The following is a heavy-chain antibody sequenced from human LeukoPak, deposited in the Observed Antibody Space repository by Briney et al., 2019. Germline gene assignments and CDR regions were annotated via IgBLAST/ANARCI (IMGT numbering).Heavy chain of an antibody. Sequence: PSETLSLTCAVYGGSFSGYYWSWIRQPPGKGLEWIGEINHSGSNKYNPSLKSRVTISVHTSKNQFSLKLSSVTAADTAVYYCARGRRRSVVVPAAPGSWFDPWGQGTLVTVSS. D-gene: IGHD2-2*01. CDR1: GGSFSGYY. J-gene: IGHJ5*02. CDR3: ARGRRRSVVVPAAPGSWFDP. CDR2: INHSGSN. V-gene: IGHV4-34*01.